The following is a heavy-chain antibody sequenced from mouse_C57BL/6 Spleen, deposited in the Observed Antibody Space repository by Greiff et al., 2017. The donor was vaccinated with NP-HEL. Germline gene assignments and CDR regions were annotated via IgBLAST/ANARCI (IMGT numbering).Heavy chain of an antibody. D-gene: IGHD1-1*01. CDR3: ARSDYGSSYAVDY. CDR2: IYPGDGDT. V-gene: IGHV1-82*01. Sequence: QVQLQQSGPELVKPGASVKISCKASGYAFSSSWMHWVKQRPGKGLEWIGRIYPGDGDTNYNGKFKGKATLTADKSSSTAYMQLSSLTSEDSAVYFCARSDYGSSYAVDYWGQGTSVTVSS. J-gene: IGHJ4*01. CDR1: GYAFSSSW.